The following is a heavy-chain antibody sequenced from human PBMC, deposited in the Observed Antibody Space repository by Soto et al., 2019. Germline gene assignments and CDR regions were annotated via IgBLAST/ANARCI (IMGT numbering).Heavy chain of an antibody. CDR2: IAPHSGRT. D-gene: IGHD3-10*01. CDR1: GYAFTSYG. V-gene: IGHV1-18*04. Sequence: QVQLVQSGPEVKKPGASVRVSCMTSGYAFTSYGVNWERQAPGQGLEWMGWIAPHSGRTTYLPKFQGRVTITADASTNTAYMELGSLSSDDTGIYFCARAATGSYHSAYWGQGTVVTVSS. J-gene: IGHJ4*02. CDR3: ARAATGSYHSAY.